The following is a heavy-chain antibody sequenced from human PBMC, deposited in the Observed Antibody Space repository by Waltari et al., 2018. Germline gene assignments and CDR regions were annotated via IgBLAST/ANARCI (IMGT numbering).Heavy chain of an antibody. D-gene: IGHD1-1*01. V-gene: IGHV1-69*02. Sequence: HVQLEQSGAAVTQPRSSVKVCCKASGGTYSTYTVTWVRQAPGQGLEWMGSIIPFLGISKYAQSLQARLTITVDQSTNTGYMELNNLRPEDTGVYYCARSGEMKGTVDYWGQGTLVTVSS. CDR3: ARSGEMKGTVDY. CDR1: GGTYSTYT. CDR2: IIPFLGIS. J-gene: IGHJ4*02.